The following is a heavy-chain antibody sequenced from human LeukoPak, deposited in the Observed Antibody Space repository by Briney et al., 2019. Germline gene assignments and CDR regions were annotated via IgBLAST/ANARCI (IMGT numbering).Heavy chain of an antibody. Sequence: SETLSLTCTVSGGSLSTYDWSWIPQPAGKGREGSGRIYTSGSTNYNHSLKSRVTMSVDTSKNQFSLKLSCVTAADTAVYYCARDYYSSSGYSHWGQGTLVTVSS. CDR1: GGSLSTYD. CDR3: ARDYYSSSGYSH. D-gene: IGHD3-22*01. V-gene: IGHV4-4*07. CDR2: IYTSGST. J-gene: IGHJ4*02.